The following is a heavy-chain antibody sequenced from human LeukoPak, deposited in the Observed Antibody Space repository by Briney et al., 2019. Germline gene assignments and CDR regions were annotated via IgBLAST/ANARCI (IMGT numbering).Heavy chain of an antibody. CDR3: ARSVLLWFGELLSDAFDI. V-gene: IGHV3-7*01. Sequence: GGSLRLSCAASGFTFGSYWMSWVRQAPGKGLEWVANIKQDGSEKYYVDSVKGRFTISRDNAKNSLYLQMNSLRAEDTAVYYCARSVLLWFGELLSDAFDIWGQGTMVTVSS. J-gene: IGHJ3*02. CDR1: GFTFGSYW. D-gene: IGHD3-10*01. CDR2: IKQDGSEK.